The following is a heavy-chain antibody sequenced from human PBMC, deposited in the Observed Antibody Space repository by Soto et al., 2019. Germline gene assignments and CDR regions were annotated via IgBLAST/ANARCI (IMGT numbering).Heavy chain of an antibody. CDR3: ARDREGYCSGGSCYSNYYYYGMDV. Sequence: QVQLVQSGAEVKKPGSSVKVSCKASGGTFSSYAISWVRQAPGQGLEWMGGIIPIFGTANYAQKFQGRVTITADESTSTAYMGLSSLRSEDTAVYYCARDREGYCSGGSCYSNYYYYGMDVWGQGTTVTGSS. D-gene: IGHD2-15*01. CDR1: GGTFSSYA. V-gene: IGHV1-69*01. J-gene: IGHJ6*02. CDR2: IIPIFGTA.